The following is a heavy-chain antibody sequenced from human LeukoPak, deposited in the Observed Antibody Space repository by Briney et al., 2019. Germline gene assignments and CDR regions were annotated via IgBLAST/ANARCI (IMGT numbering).Heavy chain of an antibody. CDR1: GGSISSYY. CDR2: IYYSGST. V-gene: IGHV4-59*12. CDR3: ARDPYYYDSSGP. J-gene: IGHJ5*02. Sequence: PSETLSLTCTVSGGSISSYYWSWIRQPPGKGLEWIGNIYYSGSTNYNPSLKSRVTMSVDTSKNQFSLKLSSVTAADTAVYYCARDPYYYDSSGPWGQGTLVTVSS. D-gene: IGHD3-22*01.